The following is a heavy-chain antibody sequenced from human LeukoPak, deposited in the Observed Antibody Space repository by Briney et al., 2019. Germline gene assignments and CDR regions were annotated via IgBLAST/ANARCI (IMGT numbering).Heavy chain of an antibody. CDR3: ASLWDQGNDAFDI. CDR2: INHSGST. J-gene: IGHJ3*02. V-gene: IGHV4-34*01. Sequence: PSETLSLTCAVYGGSFSGYYWSRIRQPPGKGLEWIGEINHSGSTNYNPSLKSRVTISVDTSKNQFSLKLSSVTAADTAVYYCASLWDQGNDAFDIWGQGTMVTVSS. D-gene: IGHD1-26*01. CDR1: GGSFSGYY.